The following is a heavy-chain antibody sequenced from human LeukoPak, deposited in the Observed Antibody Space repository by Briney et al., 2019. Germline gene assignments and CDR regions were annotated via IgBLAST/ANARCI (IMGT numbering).Heavy chain of an antibody. V-gene: IGHV3-7*04. CDR3: ARGGDLLRFLEWSGNSWFDP. CDR2: IKEDGSEK. CDR1: GFTFSSYW. D-gene: IGHD3-3*01. J-gene: IGHJ5*02. Sequence: GGSLRLSCGASGFTFSSYWMSWVRQAPGKGLEWVANIKEDGSEKYYVDSVKGRFTISRDNAKNSLYLQMNSLRAEDTAVYYCARGGDLLRFLEWSGNSWFDPWGQGTLVTVS.